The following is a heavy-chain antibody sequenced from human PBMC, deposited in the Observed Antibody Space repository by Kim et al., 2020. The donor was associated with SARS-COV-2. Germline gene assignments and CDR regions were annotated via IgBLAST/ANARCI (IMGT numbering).Heavy chain of an antibody. D-gene: IGHD6-13*01. CDR1: GFTVSSNY. J-gene: IGHJ4*02. V-gene: IGHV3-53*01. CDR2: IYSGGST. CDR3: ARAPPGIAAAGTLYFDY. Sequence: GGSLRLSCAASGFTVSSNYMSWVRQAPGKGLEWVSVIYSGGSTYYADSVKGRFTISRDNSKNTLYLQMNSLRAEDTAVYYCARAPPGIAAAGTLYFDYWGQGTLVTVSS.